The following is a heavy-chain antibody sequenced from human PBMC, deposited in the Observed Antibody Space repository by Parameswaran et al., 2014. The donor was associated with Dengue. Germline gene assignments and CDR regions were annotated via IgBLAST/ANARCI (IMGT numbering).Heavy chain of an antibody. CDR2: MNPNSGNT. D-gene: IGHD3-3*01. CDR3: ARGITIRY. V-gene: IGHV1-8*01. J-gene: IGHJ4*02. Sequence: WVRQAPGQGLEWMGWMNPNSGNTGYAQKFQGRVTMTRNTSISTAYMELSSLRSEDTAVYYCARGITIRYWGQGTLVTVSS.